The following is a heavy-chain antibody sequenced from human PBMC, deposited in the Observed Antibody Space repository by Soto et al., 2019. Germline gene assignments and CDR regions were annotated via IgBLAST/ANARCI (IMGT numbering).Heavy chain of an antibody. CDR1: GFSLTTTGVG. CDR2: IYWDDDK. V-gene: IGHV2-5*02. CDR3: AHRAVLCSGGTCYSHPFDF. J-gene: IGHJ4*02. D-gene: IGHD2-15*01. Sequence: QITLKESGPPLVKPTQTLTLTCTFSGFSLTTTGVGVGWIRQPPGKALEWLAIIYWDDDKRYSPSLKSRLTITTDTSKSQVVLTMTNMDPVDTATYFCAHRAVLCSGGTCYSHPFDFWGQGTLVTVSS.